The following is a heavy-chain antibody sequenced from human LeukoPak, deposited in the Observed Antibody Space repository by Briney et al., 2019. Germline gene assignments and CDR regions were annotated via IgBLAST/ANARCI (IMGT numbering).Heavy chain of an antibody. CDR1: GGTFSSYT. V-gene: IGHV1-69*02. CDR2: IIPILGIA. CDR3: ARTRSYPIPSYYYYYMDV. Sequence: GSSVKVSCKASGGTFSSYTISWVRQAPGQGVEWMGRIIPILGIANYAQKFQGRVTITADKSTSTAYMELSSLRSEDTAVYYCARTRSYPIPSYYYYYMDVWGKGTTVTVSS. J-gene: IGHJ6*03. D-gene: IGHD2-21*01.